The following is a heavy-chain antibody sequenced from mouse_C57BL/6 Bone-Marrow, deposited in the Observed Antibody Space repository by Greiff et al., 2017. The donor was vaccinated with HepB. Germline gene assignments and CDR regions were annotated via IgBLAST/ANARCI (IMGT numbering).Heavy chain of an antibody. V-gene: IGHV14-4*01. CDR2: IDPENGDT. J-gene: IGHJ4*01. Sequence: EVQLQQSGAELVRPGASVKLSCTASGFNIKDDYMHWVKQRPEQGLEWIGWIDPENGDTEYASKFQGKATITADTSSNTAYLQRSSLTSEDTAVYYGTTDYGRDYAMDYWGQGTSVTVSS. CDR3: TTDYGRDYAMDY. D-gene: IGHD1-1*01. CDR1: GFNIKDDY.